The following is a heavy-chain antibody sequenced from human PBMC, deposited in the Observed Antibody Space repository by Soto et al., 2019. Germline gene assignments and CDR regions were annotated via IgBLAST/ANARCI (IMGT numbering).Heavy chain of an antibody. D-gene: IGHD3-10*01. CDR1: GFTFRSYA. Sequence: GGSLRLSCAASGFTFRSYAMHWVRQAPGKGLEWVAVISYDGSNKYYADSVKGRFTISRDNSKNTLYLQMNSLRAEDTAVYYCARDDSYYYGSGSYYNPYYYGMDVWGQGTTVTVSS. J-gene: IGHJ6*02. CDR2: ISYDGSNK. CDR3: ARDDSYYYGSGSYYNPYYYGMDV. V-gene: IGHV3-30-3*01.